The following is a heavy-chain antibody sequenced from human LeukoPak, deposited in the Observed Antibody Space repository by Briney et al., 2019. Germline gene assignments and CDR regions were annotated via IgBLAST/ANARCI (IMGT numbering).Heavy chain of an antibody. D-gene: IGHD1-26*01. CDR2: IWHDGSNK. CDR3: ARENRIVGATELDY. Sequence: GGSVRLSCAASGFTFSGFGMHWVRQAPGKGLEWVAYIWHDGSNKYYADSVKGRFTISRDNSKNTLYLQMNGLRAEDTAVYYCARENRIVGATELDYWGQGTLVTVSS. J-gene: IGHJ4*02. V-gene: IGHV3-33*01. CDR1: GFTFSGFG.